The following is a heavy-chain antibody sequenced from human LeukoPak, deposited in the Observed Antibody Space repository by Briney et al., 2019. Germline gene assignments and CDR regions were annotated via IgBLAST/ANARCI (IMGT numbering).Heavy chain of an antibody. CDR3: ARSGWGAMAYYFDY. J-gene: IGHJ4*02. CDR1: GYTFINYD. Sequence: GASVKVSCTASGYTFINYDINWVRQATGQGPEWMGWMNPNSGNTGYAQKFQGRVTITRNTSISTAYMELSSLRSEDTAVYYCARSGWGAMAYYFDYWGQGTLVTVSS. V-gene: IGHV1-8*03. D-gene: IGHD5-18*01. CDR2: MNPNSGNT.